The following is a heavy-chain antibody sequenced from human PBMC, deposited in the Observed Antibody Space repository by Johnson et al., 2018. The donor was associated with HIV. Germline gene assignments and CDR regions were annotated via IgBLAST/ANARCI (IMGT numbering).Heavy chain of an antibody. CDR3: AKEEDIWRLGLYRAVDI. Sequence: EVQLVESGGGLVQPGGSLRLSCAASGFTFSSYWMSWVRQAPGKGLEWVANIKQDGSEKYYADSVKGRFTISRDNSKNTLYLQMNSLRAEDTAVYYCAKEEDIWRLGLYRAVDIWGQGTMVTVSS. J-gene: IGHJ3*02. V-gene: IGHV3-7*01. CDR1: GFTFSSYW. CDR2: IKQDGSEK. D-gene: IGHD2-15*01.